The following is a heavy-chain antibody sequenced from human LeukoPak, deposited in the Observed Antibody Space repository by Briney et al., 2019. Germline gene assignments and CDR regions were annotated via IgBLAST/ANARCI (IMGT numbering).Heavy chain of an antibody. CDR2: ISAYNGNT. CDR1: GYTFTSYG. J-gene: IGHJ3*02. Sequence: ASVKVSCKASGYTFTSYGISWVRQAPGQGLEWMGWISAYNGNTNYAQKLQGRVTMTTDTSTSTAYMELRSLRSDDTAVYYCATYLRLERSFAFDIWGQGTMVTVSS. V-gene: IGHV1-18*01. D-gene: IGHD1-1*01. CDR3: ATYLRLERSFAFDI.